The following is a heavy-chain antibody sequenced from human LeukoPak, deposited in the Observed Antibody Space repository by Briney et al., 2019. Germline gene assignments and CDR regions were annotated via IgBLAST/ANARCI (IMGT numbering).Heavy chain of an antibody. V-gene: IGHV3-30*02. J-gene: IGHJ4*02. CDR3: ARDIGGYDDY. CDR1: GLTFSMPA. CDR2: IQNDGNSK. D-gene: IGHD5-12*01. Sequence: GGSLRLSCAASGLTFSMPAMDWVRQAPGKGLEWVAFIQNDGNSKNYADSVKGRFTISRDTSKNTLYLQMNSLRAEDTAVYYCARDIGGYDDYWGQGTLVTVSS.